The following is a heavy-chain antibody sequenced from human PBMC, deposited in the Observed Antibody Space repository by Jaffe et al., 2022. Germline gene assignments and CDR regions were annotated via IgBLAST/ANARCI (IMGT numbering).Heavy chain of an antibody. D-gene: IGHD3-10*01. V-gene: IGHV1-18*01. CDR2: ISAYNGNT. CDR3: ARDLNPQLLWFRELPEYYYYYMDV. Sequence: QVQLVQSGAEVKKPGASVKVSCKASGYTFTSYGISWVRQAPGQGLEWMGWISAYNGNTNYAQKLQGRVTMTTDTSTSTAYMELRSLRSDDTAVYYCARDLNPQLLWFRELPEYYYYYMDVWGKGTTVTVSS. CDR1: GYTFTSYG. J-gene: IGHJ6*03.